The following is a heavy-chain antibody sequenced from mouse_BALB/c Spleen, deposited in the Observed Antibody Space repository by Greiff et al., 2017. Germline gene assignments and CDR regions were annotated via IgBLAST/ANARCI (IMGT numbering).Heavy chain of an antibody. D-gene: IGHD1-1*01. CDR2: IDPANGNT. J-gene: IGHJ4*01. V-gene: IGHV14-3*02. CDR1: GFNIKDTY. Sequence: VQLQQSGAELVKPGASVKLSCTASGFNIKDTYMHWVKQRPEQGLEWIGRIDPANGNTKYDPKFQGKATITADTSSNTAYLQLSSLTSEDTAVYYCAHYYGSSYVPYYAMDYWGQGTSVTVSS. CDR3: AHYYGSSYVPYYAMDY.